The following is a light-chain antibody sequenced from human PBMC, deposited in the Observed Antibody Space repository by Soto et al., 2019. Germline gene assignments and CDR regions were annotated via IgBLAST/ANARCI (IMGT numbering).Light chain of an antibody. Sequence: DIQMPQSPSTLSAFVGDRVTITCRASQSIGRWLAWYQQKPGKAPKLLIYDASSLESGVPSRFSGSGSGTEFTLTISSLQPDDFATYYCQQYNTYSPERTFSKGTKVDIK. CDR2: DAS. CDR1: QSIGRW. V-gene: IGKV1-5*01. J-gene: IGKJ1*01. CDR3: QQYNTYSPERT.